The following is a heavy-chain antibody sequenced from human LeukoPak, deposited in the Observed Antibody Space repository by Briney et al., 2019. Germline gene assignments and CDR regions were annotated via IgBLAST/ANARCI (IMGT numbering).Heavy chain of an antibody. CDR3: ARYSSTDGWDY. V-gene: IGHV3-7*01. J-gene: IGHJ4*02. Sequence: GGSLRLFCAASGFTFSSYWMSWVRQAPGKGLEWVANIKQDGSEKYYVDSVKGRFTISRDNAKNSLYLQLNSLRAEDTAVYYCARYSSTDGWDYWGQGTLVTVSS. CDR1: GFTFSSYW. D-gene: IGHD6-13*01. CDR2: IKQDGSEK.